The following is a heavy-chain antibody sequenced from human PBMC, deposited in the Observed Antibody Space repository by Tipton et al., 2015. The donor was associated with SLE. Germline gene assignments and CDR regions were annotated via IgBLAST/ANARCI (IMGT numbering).Heavy chain of an antibody. CDR2: IYYSGST. J-gene: IGHJ4*02. CDR1: GDSISSSSYY. V-gene: IGHV4-39*07. CDR3: ARGSYYLDY. Sequence: TLSLTCTVSGDSISSSSYYWGWLRQPPGKGLEWIGSIYYSGSTYYNPSLKSRVTISVDTSKNQFSLKLSSVTAADTAVYYCARGSYYLDYWGQGTLVTVSS.